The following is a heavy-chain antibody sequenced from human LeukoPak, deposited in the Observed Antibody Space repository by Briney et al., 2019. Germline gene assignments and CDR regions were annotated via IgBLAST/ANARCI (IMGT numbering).Heavy chain of an antibody. CDR3: ARRSRAYNWFDP. V-gene: IGHV4-34*01. J-gene: IGHJ5*02. Sequence: SETLSLTCAVYGGSFSGYYWSWIRQPPGKGLEWIGEINHSGSTNYNPSLKSRVTISVDTSKNQFSLKLSSVTAADTAVYYCARRSRAYNWFDPWGQGTLVTVSS. D-gene: IGHD6-6*01. CDR2: INHSGST. CDR1: GGSFSGYY.